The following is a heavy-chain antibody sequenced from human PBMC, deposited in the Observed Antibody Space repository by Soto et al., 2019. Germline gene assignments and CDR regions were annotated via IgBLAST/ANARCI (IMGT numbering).Heavy chain of an antibody. Sequence: PGGSLRLSCAASGFAFSDYTMNWVRQAPGKGLEWVSSISPKSTYIYYADSVKGRFTISRDNARNSLHLQMNSLRAEDTAVYYCARDFDFWSSYSPWGQGTLGTVSS. CDR3: ARDFDFWSSYSP. CDR2: ISPKSTYI. CDR1: GFAFSDYT. D-gene: IGHD3-3*01. V-gene: IGHV3-21*01. J-gene: IGHJ5*02.